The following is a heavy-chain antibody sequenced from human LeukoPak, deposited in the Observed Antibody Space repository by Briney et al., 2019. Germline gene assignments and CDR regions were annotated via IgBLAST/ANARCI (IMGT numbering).Heavy chain of an antibody. Sequence: ASVKVSCKASGYTFTSYGISWVLQAPGQGLEWMGWISAYTGNTNYPQKLQGRVTMTTNTSTSTAYMELRSLRSDDTAVYYCARDLKMYYYDSSGYSDFDYWGQGTLVTVSS. CDR1: GYTFTSYG. CDR2: ISAYTGNT. V-gene: IGHV1-18*01. D-gene: IGHD3-22*01. J-gene: IGHJ4*02. CDR3: ARDLKMYYYDSSGYSDFDY.